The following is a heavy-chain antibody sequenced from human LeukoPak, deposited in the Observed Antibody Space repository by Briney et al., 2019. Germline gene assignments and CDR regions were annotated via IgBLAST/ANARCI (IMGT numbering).Heavy chain of an antibody. V-gene: IGHV4-61*02. CDR1: GGSISSGSYY. CDR2: IYTSGST. CDR3: AREVLWFGELSRSFDY. D-gene: IGHD3-10*01. Sequence: SETLSLTCTVSGGSISSGSYYWSWIRQPAGKGLEWIGRIYTSGSTNYNPSLKSRVTISVDTSKNQFSLKLSSVTAADTAVYYCAREVLWFGELSRSFDYWGQGTLVTVSS. J-gene: IGHJ4*02.